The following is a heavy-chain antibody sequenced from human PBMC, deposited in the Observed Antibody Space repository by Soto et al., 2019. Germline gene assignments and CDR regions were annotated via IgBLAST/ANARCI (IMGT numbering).Heavy chain of an antibody. CDR1: GFTFSSYA. CDR2: ISNNGDTA. CDR3: AKSRVFIGAIVSLLDS. Sequence: EVQLLESGGGLVQPGGSLTLSCATSGFTFSSYAMVWVRQAAEKGLEWVASISNNGDTAYYADSVKGRFTISRGNSENTLYLQLNALRADDTALYFCAKSRVFIGAIVSLLDSWGQGTQVTFSS. V-gene: IGHV3-23*01. J-gene: IGHJ5*01. D-gene: IGHD3-16*02.